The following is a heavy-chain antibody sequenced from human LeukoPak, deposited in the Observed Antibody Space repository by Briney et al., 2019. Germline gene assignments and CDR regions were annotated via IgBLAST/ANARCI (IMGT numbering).Heavy chain of an antibody. Sequence: PSETLSLTCTVSGGSISSSSYYWGWIRPPPGKGLEGIGSIYYSGSTYYNPSLKSRVTITVDTSKNQFSLNLSSVTAAETAVYYCARRRSDLSSSSPRNWFDPWGQGTLVTVSS. V-gene: IGHV4-39*07. D-gene: IGHD6-6*01. CDR2: IYYSGST. CDR3: ARRRSDLSSSSPRNWFDP. J-gene: IGHJ5*02. CDR1: GGSISSSSYY.